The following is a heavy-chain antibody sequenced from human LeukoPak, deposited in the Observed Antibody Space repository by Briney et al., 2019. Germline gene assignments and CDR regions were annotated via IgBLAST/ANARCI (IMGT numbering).Heavy chain of an antibody. CDR1: GFTFSSYA. J-gene: IGHJ6*03. D-gene: IGHD2-2*01. Sequence: GGSLRLSCAASGFTFSSYAMSWVRQAPGKGLEWVSAISGSGGSTYYADSVKGRFTISRDNSKNTLYLQMNSLRAEDTAVYYCAKEGYCSSTSCFAYYYYMDVWGKGTTVTVSS. V-gene: IGHV3-23*01. CDR2: ISGSGGST. CDR3: AKEGYCSSTSCFAYYYYMDV.